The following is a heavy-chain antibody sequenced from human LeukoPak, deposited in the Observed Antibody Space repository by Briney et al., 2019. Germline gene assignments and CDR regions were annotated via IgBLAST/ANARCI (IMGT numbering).Heavy chain of an antibody. V-gene: IGHV3-13*04. D-gene: IGHD3-10*01. CDR1: GFAFNSYD. CDR2: ICTAGDT. J-gene: IGHJ3*02. Sequence: GGSLRLSCAASGFAFNSYDMHWVRQATGKGLEWVSAICTAGDTYYPGSVKGRFTISRENAKNSLYLQMNSLRAGDTAVYYCARAYRGYYGSGSYYNDAFDIWGQGTMVTVSS. CDR3: ARAYRGYYGSGSYYNDAFDI.